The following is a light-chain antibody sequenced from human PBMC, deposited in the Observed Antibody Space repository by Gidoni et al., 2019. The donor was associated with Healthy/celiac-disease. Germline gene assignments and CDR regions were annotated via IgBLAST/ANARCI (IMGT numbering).Light chain of an antibody. CDR2: GAS. Sequence: DIVLTQYQGTLSLSPGERATLSCRASQSVSSSSLAWYQQKPGQAPRLLIYGASSRATGIPDRVSGSGSGTDFTRTISRLEPEDVAGYYCQQYSSSPLYTFGQGTKLEIK. V-gene: IGKV3-20*01. J-gene: IGKJ2*01. CDR3: QQYSSSPLYT. CDR1: QSVSSSS.